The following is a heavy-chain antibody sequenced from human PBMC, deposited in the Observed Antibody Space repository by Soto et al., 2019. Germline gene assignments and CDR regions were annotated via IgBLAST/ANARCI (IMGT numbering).Heavy chain of an antibody. D-gene: IGHD2-2*01. CDR1: GYTFSNYG. V-gene: IGHV1-18*01. Sequence: VASVKVSCKTSGYTFSNYGITWVRQAPGQPLEWLGWISLYSDGTNYAQKFQGRVSMTTDTPTTTAYMELRSLRSDDTAVYYCARVVPGAEAWFGPWGQGTVGTVSS. CDR2: ISLYSDGT. J-gene: IGHJ5*02. CDR3: ARVVPGAEAWFGP.